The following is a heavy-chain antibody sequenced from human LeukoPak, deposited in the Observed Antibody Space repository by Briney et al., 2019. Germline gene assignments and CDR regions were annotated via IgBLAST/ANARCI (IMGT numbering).Heavy chain of an antibody. J-gene: IGHJ3*02. Sequence: SETLSLTCTVSGGSISSHYWSWIRQPPGKGLEWIGYIYYSGSTNYNPSLKSRVTISVDTSKNQFSLELSSVTAADTAVYYCARSRDTAMGPVAFDIWGQGTMVTVSS. D-gene: IGHD5-18*01. V-gene: IGHV4-59*11. CDR3: ARSRDTAMGPVAFDI. CDR2: IYYSGST. CDR1: GGSISSHY.